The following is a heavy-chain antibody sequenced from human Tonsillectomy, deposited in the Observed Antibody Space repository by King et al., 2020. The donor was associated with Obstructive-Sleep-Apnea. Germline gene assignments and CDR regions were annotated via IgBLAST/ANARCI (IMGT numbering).Heavy chain of an antibody. CDR1: GFTFSSYW. J-gene: IGHJ5*02. CDR2: INSDGSST. Sequence: VQLVESGGGLVQPGGSLRLSCAASGFTFSSYWMHWVRQAPGKGLVWVSRINSDGSSTSYADSVKGRFTISRDNAKNTLYLQMNSLRAEDTAVYYCARVRPGGAPPYWFDPWGQGTLVTVSS. D-gene: IGHD2-8*02. V-gene: IGHV3-74*01. CDR3: ARVRPGGAPPYWFDP.